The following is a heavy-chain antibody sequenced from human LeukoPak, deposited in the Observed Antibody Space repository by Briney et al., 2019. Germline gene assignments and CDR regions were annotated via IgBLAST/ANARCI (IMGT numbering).Heavy chain of an antibody. J-gene: IGHJ4*02. CDR3: ASRLRIAAAGSGNNY. D-gene: IGHD6-13*01. V-gene: IGHV3-21*01. CDR2: ISSSSSYI. Sequence: GGSLRLSCAASGFTFSSYSMNWVRQAPGKGLEWVSSISSSSSYIYYADSVKGRFTISRDNAKNSLYLQMNSLRAEDAAVYYCASRLRIAAAGSGNNYWGQGTLVTVSS. CDR1: GFTFSSYS.